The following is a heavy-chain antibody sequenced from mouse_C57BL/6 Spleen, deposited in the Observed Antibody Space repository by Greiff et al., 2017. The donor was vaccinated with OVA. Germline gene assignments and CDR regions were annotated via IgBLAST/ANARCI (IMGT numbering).Heavy chain of an antibody. Sequence: EVQLKQSGGGLVKPGGSLKLSCAASGFTFSDYGMPWVRQAPEKGLEWVAYISSGSSTIYYADTVKGRFTISRDNAKNTLFLQMTSLRSEDTAMYYCARPLTGAGYFGDWGKGTTLTVS. CDR1: GFTFSDYG. CDR2: ISSGSSTI. CDR3: ARPLTGAGYFGD. J-gene: IGHJ2*01. V-gene: IGHV5-17*01. D-gene: IGHD4-1*01.